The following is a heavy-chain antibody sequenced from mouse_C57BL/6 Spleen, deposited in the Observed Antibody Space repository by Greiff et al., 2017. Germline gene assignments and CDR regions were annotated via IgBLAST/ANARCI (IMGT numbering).Heavy chain of an antibody. J-gene: IGHJ3*01. CDR1: GYAFSSSW. D-gene: IGHD1-1*01. CDR2: IYPGDGDT. Sequence: QVQLKESGPELVKPGASVKISCKASGYAFSSSWMNWVKQRPGKGLEWIGRIYPGDGDTNYNGKFKGKATLTADKSSSTAYMQLSSLTSEDSAVYFCASQDYGSSYGFAYWGQGTLVTVSA. V-gene: IGHV1-82*01. CDR3: ASQDYGSSYGFAY.